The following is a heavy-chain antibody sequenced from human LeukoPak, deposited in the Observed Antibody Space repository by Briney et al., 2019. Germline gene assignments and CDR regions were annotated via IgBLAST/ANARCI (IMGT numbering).Heavy chain of an antibody. CDR3: AKGHDSSGYSQTFFDY. D-gene: IGHD3-22*01. V-gene: IGHV3-23*01. Sequence: GGSLRLSCAASGFTFSNYAMSWVRQAPGKGLGWVSVISGSGDSTYYADSVEGRFTISRDNSKNTLYLQTNSLGAEDTAVYYCAKGHDSSGYSQTFFDYWGQGTLVTVSS. J-gene: IGHJ4*02. CDR2: ISGSGDST. CDR1: GFTFSNYA.